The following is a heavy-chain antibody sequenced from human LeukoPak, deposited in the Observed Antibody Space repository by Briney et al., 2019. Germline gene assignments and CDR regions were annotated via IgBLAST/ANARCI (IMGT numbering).Heavy chain of an antibody. CDR3: ARENYYGSGSYYKGSKPNVFDY. CDR1: GFTFSCYA. V-gene: IGHV4-4*07. D-gene: IGHD3-10*01. Sequence: GSLRLSCAASGFTFSCYAMSWVRQAPGKGLELIGRIYTSGSTNYNPSLKSRVTMSVDTSKNQFSLKLSSVTAADTAVYYCARENYYGSGSYYKGSKPNVFDYWGQGTLVTVSS. J-gene: IGHJ4*02. CDR2: IYTSGST.